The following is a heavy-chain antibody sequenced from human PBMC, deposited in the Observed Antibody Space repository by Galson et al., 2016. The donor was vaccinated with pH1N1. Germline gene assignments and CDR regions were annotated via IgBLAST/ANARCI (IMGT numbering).Heavy chain of an antibody. V-gene: IGHV4-30-2*01. CDR1: GGSISDKDYS. Sequence: TLSLTCGVSGGSISDKDYSWSWIRQPPGKCLEWIGYISHTGSTCFNPSLTSLLTISPGGSRKQFSLNLTSVTAADTAVYYCARLTGVFETADAFDIWGQGTMVTV. J-gene: IGHJ3*02. CDR2: ISHTGST. CDR3: ARLTGVFETADAFDI. D-gene: IGHD2-8*01.